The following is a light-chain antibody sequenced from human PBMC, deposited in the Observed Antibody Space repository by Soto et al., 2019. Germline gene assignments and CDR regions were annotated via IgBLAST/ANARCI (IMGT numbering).Light chain of an antibody. CDR3: QQYNNWPPFS. V-gene: IGKV3-15*01. J-gene: IGKJ3*01. Sequence: IVMPQSPATLSVSPGERATLSCRASQSISSNLAWYQQKNGQTPRLLIYGASTRAAGIPARFSGSGSGTDFTLTISSLQSEDFAVYYCQQYNNWPPFSFGPGTKVDIK. CDR1: QSISSN. CDR2: GAS.